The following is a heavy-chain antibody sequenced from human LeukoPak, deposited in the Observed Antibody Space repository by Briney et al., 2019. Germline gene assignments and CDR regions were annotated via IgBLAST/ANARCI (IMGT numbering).Heavy chain of an antibody. CDR3: AKDRRGGSNPFDS. J-gene: IGHJ4*01. CDR2: IGTSGGSR. Sequence: GETLRLSCSASGFTFGDYAMAWVRHAPGPGRRLVSRIGTSGGSRYYANSVRGRFTISRDKSRNAVSLHMSSLQGDDSARYYCAKDRRGGSNPFDSWGQGTLVTVS. V-gene: IGHV3-23*01. CDR1: GFTFGDYA. D-gene: IGHD1-26*01.